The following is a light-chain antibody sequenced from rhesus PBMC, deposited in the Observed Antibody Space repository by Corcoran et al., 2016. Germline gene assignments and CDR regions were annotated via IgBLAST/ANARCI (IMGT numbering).Light chain of an antibody. CDR1: QSISSW. Sequence: DIQMTQSPSSLSASVGDTVTITCRASQSISSWLDWYQQKHGKTPKLLIYKASSLQSGVPSRFSGSGSGTDFTLTISSLQPEDFATYYCQQYSSSPYSFGQGTKGEIK. J-gene: IGKJ2*01. CDR2: KAS. V-gene: IGKV1-22*01. CDR3: QQYSSSPYS.